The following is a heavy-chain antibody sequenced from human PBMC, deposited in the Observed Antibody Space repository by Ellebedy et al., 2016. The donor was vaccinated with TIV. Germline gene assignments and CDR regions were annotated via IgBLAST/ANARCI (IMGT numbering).Heavy chain of an antibody. CDR3: ARGNHYYGSGGFDI. Sequence: SETLSLTXTVSGGSISSYYWTWIRQPPGKGLEWIGYIYYLGSTNYNPSLKSRVTMSVDTSKNQFSLKLSSVTAADTAVYYCARGNHYYGSGGFDIWGQGTMVTVSS. CDR2: IYYLGST. CDR1: GGSISSYY. J-gene: IGHJ3*02. D-gene: IGHD3-10*01. V-gene: IGHV4-59*12.